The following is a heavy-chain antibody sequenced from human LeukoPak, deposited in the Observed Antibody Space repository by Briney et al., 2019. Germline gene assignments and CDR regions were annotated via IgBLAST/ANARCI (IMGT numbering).Heavy chain of an antibody. V-gene: IGHV3-9*01. CDR2: ISWNSSSI. CDR3: AKDRVQVGYYYGMDV. CDR1: GFTFDDYG. J-gene: IGHJ6*02. Sequence: GGSLRLSCAASGFTFDDYGMHWVRQAPGKGLEWVSRISWNSSSIGYADSVKGRFTISRDNARNSLYLQMNSLRPEDTALYYCAKDRVQVGYYYGMDVWGQGTTVTVSS. D-gene: IGHD2-2*01.